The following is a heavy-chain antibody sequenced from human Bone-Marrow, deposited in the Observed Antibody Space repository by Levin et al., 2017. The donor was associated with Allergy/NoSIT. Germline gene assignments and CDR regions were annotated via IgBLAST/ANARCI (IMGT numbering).Heavy chain of an antibody. Sequence: LSLTCAASGFPFTNYWMTWVRQAPGKGLEWVANIKQDGSEKYYVDSVKGRFTVSRDNAKKSLYLQMNSLRAEDTAVYYCAVPGIDYWGQGTLVTVSS. CDR1: GFPFTNYW. CDR3: AVPGIDY. V-gene: IGHV3-7*01. CDR2: IKQDGSEK. J-gene: IGHJ4*02. D-gene: IGHD1-14*01.